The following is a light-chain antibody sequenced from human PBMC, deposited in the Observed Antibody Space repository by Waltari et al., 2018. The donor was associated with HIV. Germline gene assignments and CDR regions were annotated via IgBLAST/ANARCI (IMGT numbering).Light chain of an antibody. Sequence: DIQMTQSPSSVAASVGDRVSITCRASQGLNRGLAWYQQKPGKAPKLLIYDASRLDSEVPSRLNGSGTGSEFTLTITSLQPEDFAVYFCQQAKSFPHTFGGGTKV. V-gene: IGKV1-12*01. CDR3: QQAKSFPHT. CDR2: DAS. CDR1: QGLNRG. J-gene: IGKJ4*01.